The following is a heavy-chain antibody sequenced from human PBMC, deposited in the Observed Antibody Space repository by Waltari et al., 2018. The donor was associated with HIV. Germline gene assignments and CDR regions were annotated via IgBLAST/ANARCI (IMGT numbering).Heavy chain of an antibody. CDR3: ASQTTIFGVVDQADWFDP. CDR1: GGSISSSSYY. CDR2: SYYRGST. V-gene: IGHV4-39*01. D-gene: IGHD3-3*01. Sequence: QLQLQESGPGLVKPSETLSLTCTVSGGSISSSSYYWGWIRKPQGKGLEWIGSSYYRGSTSYNPSLESRGTIAVDTSKNQCSLKLSSVTAADTAVYYCASQTTIFGVVDQADWFDPWGQGTLVTVAS. J-gene: IGHJ5*02.